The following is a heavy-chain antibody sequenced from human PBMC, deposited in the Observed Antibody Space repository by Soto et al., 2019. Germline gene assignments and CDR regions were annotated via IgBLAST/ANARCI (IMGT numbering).Heavy chain of an antibody. J-gene: IGHJ4*02. CDR3: ARRPWNYFYFEHYFDY. V-gene: IGHV5-51*01. D-gene: IGHD1-7*01. Sequence: GESLKISCKGSGYSFTSYWIGWVRQMPGKGLEWMGIIYPGDSDTRYSPSFQGQVTISADKSISTAYLQWGSLKASDTAMYYCARRPWNYFYFEHYFDYWGQGTLVTVSS. CDR1: GYSFTSYW. CDR2: IYPGDSDT.